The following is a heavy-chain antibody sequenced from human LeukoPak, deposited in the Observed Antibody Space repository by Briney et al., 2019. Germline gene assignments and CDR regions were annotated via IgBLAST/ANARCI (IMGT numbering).Heavy chain of an antibody. Sequence: SDTLSLTRSVSGRFFSRRSYYWAWIRQPPGKGLEWIGHLYYSGSTDYNPSLKSRLSISVLTSKNQLSLNLTYMHAPDTAVYYCARSPPFCGGDCYVDYWGQGTQVTVSS. CDR1: GRFFSRRSYY. J-gene: IGHJ4*02. CDR2: LYYSGST. CDR3: ARSPPFCGGDCYVDY. D-gene: IGHD2-21*02. V-gene: IGHV4-39*01.